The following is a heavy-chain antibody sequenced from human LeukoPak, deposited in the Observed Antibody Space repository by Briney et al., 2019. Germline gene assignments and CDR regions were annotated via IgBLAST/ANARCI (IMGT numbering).Heavy chain of an antibody. D-gene: IGHD3-3*01. CDR2: IKQDGSEK. V-gene: IGHV3-7*01. CDR1: GFTFSSYW. J-gene: IGHJ4*02. Sequence: GGSLRLSCAASGFTFSSYWMSWVRQAPGKGLEWVANIKQDGSEKYYVDSVKGRFTISRDNAKNSLYLQMNSLSAEDTAVYYCARENAIFGVVINYWGQGTLVTVSS. CDR3: ARENAIFGVVINY.